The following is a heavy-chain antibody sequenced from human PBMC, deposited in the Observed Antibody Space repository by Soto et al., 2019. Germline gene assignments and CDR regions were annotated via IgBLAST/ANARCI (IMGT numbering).Heavy chain of an antibody. Sequence: PLEPLCLTCTFSGCTIRNRSYYWVSIRQAPGQGLEGIGRIYYSGSTYYNPSLMSRVTITVDTSKIQYSLKLSSVTAADTAVYYCAELGMADTRYVFDYLGQGTLVTVSS. J-gene: IGHJ4*02. CDR3: AELGMADTRYVFDY. D-gene: IGHD6-19*01. V-gene: IGHV4-39*01. CDR1: GCTIRNRSYY. CDR2: IYYSGST.